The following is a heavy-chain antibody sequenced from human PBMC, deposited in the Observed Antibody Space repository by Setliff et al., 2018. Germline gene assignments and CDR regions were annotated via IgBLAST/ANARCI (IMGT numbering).Heavy chain of an antibody. V-gene: IGHV4-38-2*02. D-gene: IGHD2-21*02. J-gene: IGHJ4*02. Sequence: LSLTCTVSGYFISSGYIWGWIRQPPGKGLEWVGNIGHTGSINYNPSLKSRLTISRDTSKNQVSLKLNSVTATDTAVYYCARDLGHGGDSDYWGQGILVTVSS. CDR3: ARDLGHGGDSDY. CDR2: IGHTGSI. CDR1: GYFISSGYI.